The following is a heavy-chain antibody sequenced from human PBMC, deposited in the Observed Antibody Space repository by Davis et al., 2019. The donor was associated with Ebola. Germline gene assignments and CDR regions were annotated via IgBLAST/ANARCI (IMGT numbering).Heavy chain of an antibody. V-gene: IGHV1-2*02. J-gene: IGHJ6*03. CDR1: GYTFTGHY. D-gene: IGHD2/OR15-2a*01. CDR3: ARTFLGYYYYYMDV. Sequence: ASVKVSCKASGYTFTGHYIHWVRQAPGQGLEWMGWINPNSGNTKYAQKFQGRVTMTRDTSITTAYMEMNRLRSDDTAVYYCARTFLGYYYYYMDVWGKGTTVTVSS. CDR2: INPNSGNT.